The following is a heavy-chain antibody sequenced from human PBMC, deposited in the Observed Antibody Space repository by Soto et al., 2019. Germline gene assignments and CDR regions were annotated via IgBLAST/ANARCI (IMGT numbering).Heavy chain of an antibody. CDR1: GFTCSRYW. CDR3: VRGKDQYNTLTYSYYDQ. V-gene: IGHV3-74*01. D-gene: IGHD4-4*01. CDR2: INSDGSMT. J-gene: IGHJ5*02. Sequence: EVQLVESGGGLVQPGGSLRLSCAASGFTCSRYWMHWVRQAPGEGLMWVSRINSDGSMTSYADSVKGRFTISRDNAKNTVYLHMNSLRAEDTARYYCVRGKDQYNTLTYSYYDQWGQGTLVTASS.